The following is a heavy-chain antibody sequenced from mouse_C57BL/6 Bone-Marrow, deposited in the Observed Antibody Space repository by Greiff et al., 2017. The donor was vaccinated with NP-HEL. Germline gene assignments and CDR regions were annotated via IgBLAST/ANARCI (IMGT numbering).Heavy chain of an antibody. CDR2: IYPRSGNT. CDR3: ATDGSSPYYYAMDY. V-gene: IGHV1-81*01. J-gene: IGHJ4*01. CDR1: GYTFTSYG. Sequence: QVQLQQSGAELARPGASVKLSCKASGYTFTSYGISWVKQRTGQGLEWIGEIYPRSGNTYYNEKFKGKATLTADKSSSTAYMELRSLTSEDSAVYFCATDGSSPYYYAMDYWGQGTSVTVSS. D-gene: IGHD1-1*01.